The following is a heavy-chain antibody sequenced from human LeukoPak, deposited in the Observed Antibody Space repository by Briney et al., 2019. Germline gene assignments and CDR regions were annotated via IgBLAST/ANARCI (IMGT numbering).Heavy chain of an antibody. CDR3: SEGYFEPFDH. Sequence: SETLSLTCAVSGASVSNSHWNWIRQFPGKGLEWIGCLSYTGKTDYNPSLSGRVTISLATSNNQVSLNLRSVTAADKAIYYCSEGYFEPFDHWGQGILVTVSS. CDR1: GASVSNSH. D-gene: IGHD2/OR15-2a*01. V-gene: IGHV4-59*02. CDR2: LSYTGKT. J-gene: IGHJ4*02.